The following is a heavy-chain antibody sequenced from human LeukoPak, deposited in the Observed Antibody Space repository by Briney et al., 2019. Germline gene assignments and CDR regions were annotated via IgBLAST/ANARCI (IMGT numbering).Heavy chain of an antibody. CDR1: GFTFSSYA. J-gene: IGHJ4*02. CDR3: AKDYGSGSYYSAPH. CDR2: ISGSGGST. D-gene: IGHD3-10*01. Sequence: GGSLRLSCAASGFTFSSYAMSWVRQAPGKGLEWVSGISGSGGSTYYADSVKGRFTISRDNSKNTLYLQMNSLRAEDTAVYYCAKDYGSGSYYSAPHWGQGTLVTVSS. V-gene: IGHV3-23*01.